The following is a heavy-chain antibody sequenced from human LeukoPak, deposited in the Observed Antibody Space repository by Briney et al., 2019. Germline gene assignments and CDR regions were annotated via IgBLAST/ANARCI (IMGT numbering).Heavy chain of an antibody. CDR2: IYTSGST. D-gene: IGHD5-18*01. CDR3: ARDKSGRGYSYGLLDY. J-gene: IGHJ4*02. Sequence: SETLSLTCTVSGGSISSYYWSWVRQPAGKGLEWIGRIYTSGSTNYNPSLKSRVTMSVDTSKNQFSLKLSSVTAADTAVYYCARDKSGRGYSYGLLDYWGQGTLVTVSS. CDR1: GGSISSYY. V-gene: IGHV4-4*07.